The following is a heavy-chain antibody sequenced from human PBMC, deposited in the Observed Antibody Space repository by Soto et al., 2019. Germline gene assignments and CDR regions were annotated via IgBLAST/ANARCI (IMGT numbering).Heavy chain of an antibody. Sequence: GGSLRLSCAASGFTFSNAWMSWVRQAPGKGLEWVGRIKSKTDGGTTDYAAPVKGRFTISRDDSKNTLYLQMNSLKTEDTAVYYCTTDPTPWSYYAMDVWGQGISVTVSS. CDR2: IKSKTDGGTT. D-gene: IGHD2-15*01. V-gene: IGHV3-15*01. J-gene: IGHJ6*02. CDR1: GFTFSNAW. CDR3: TTDPTPWSYYAMDV.